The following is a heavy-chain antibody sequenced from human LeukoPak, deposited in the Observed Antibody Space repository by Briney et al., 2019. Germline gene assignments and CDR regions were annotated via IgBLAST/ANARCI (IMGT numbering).Heavy chain of an antibody. CDR2: IYYSGST. J-gene: IGHJ4*02. CDR3: ARVAAGSGYSFDY. Sequence: SETLSLTCTVSGGSISSSDYFWSWIRQPPGKGLEWIGYIYYSGSTYYNPSLKSRVTISVDTSKNQFSLKLSPVTAADTAVYYCARVAAGSGYSFDYWGQGTLVTVSS. CDR1: GGSISSSDYF. V-gene: IGHV4-30-4*01. D-gene: IGHD3-22*01.